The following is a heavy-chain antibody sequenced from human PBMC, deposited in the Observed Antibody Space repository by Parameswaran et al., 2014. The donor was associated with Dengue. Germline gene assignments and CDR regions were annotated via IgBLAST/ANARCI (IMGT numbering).Heavy chain of an antibody. CDR2: IYPGDSDT. Sequence: VRPDCPGKAVEWMGIIYPGDSDTRYSPSFQGQVTISADKSISTAYLQWSSLKASDTAMYYCARRGVPAADPFDYWGQGTLVTVSS. D-gene: IGHD2-2*01. V-gene: IGHV5-51*01. J-gene: IGHJ4*02. CDR3: ARRGVPAADPFDY.